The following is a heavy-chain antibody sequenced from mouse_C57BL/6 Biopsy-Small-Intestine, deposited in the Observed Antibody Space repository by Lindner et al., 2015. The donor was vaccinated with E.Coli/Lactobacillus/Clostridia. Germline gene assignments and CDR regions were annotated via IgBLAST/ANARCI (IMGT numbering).Heavy chain of an antibody. CDR3: ARSPSPYLDY. Sequence: VQLQESGAELVKPGASVKISCKASGYTLSTYWMNWVKQRPGKGLEWIGQIYPGDGETKYNGKLKDKATLTADKSSNTAYMQLSSLTSEDSAVYFCARSPSPYLDYWGQGTTLTVSS. D-gene: IGHD6-1*01. V-gene: IGHV1-80*01. CDR1: GYTLSTYW. J-gene: IGHJ2*01. CDR2: IYPGDGET.